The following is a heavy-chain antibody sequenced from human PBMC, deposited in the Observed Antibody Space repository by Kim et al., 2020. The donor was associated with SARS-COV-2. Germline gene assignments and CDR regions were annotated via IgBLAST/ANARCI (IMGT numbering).Heavy chain of an antibody. J-gene: IGHJ2*01. D-gene: IGHD3-10*01. CDR3: ASGARSGPFPHWYFDL. CDR2: INHSGST. V-gene: IGHV4-34*01. CDR1: GGSFSGYY. Sequence: SETLSLTCAVYGGSFSGYYWSWIRQPPGKGLEWIGEINHSGSTNYNPSLKSRVTISVDTSKNQFSLKLSSVTAADTAVYYCASGARSGPFPHWYFDLWGRGTLVTVSS.